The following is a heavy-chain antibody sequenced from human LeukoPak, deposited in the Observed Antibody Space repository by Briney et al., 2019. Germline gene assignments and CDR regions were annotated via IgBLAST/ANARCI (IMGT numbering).Heavy chain of an antibody. CDR2: IYYRGGT. CDR3: ARGRLIVAPGVYYFEY. CDR1: GGSSSSYY. V-gene: IGHV4-59*08. J-gene: IGHJ4*02. Sequence: SETLSLTCTASGGSSSSYYWSWIRQPPGKGLEWIGYIYYRGGTNYNPSLESRVTISGDTSKNEFSLKLTSVTAADTAVYYCARGRLIVAPGVYYFEYWGQGTLVTVSS. D-gene: IGHD5-12*01.